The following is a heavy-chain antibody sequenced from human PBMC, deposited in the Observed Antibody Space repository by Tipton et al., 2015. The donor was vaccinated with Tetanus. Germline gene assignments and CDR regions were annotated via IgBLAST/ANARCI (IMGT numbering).Heavy chain of an antibody. D-gene: IGHD3-16*01. V-gene: IGHV4-59*08. CDR1: GGSISSYF. CDR3: AGGNTNFYRGSFDY. Sequence: TLSLTCTVSGGSISSYFWSWIRQPPGKGLEWIGYIYYSGSTNYNPSLKSRVTISVDTSKNQFSLKLSSVTAADTAIYFCAGGNTNFYRGSFDYWGQGALVTVSS. J-gene: IGHJ4*02. CDR2: IYYSGST.